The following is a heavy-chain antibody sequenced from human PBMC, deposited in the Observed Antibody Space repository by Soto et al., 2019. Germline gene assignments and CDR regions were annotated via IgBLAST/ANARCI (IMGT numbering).Heavy chain of an antibody. J-gene: IGHJ4*02. V-gene: IGHV4-30-4*01. CDR1: GGSISSGDYY. CDR2: IYYSGSA. Sequence: RSLTCTVSGGSISSGDYYWSWIRQPPGKGLEWIGYIYYSGSAYYNPSLKSRVTISVDTSKNQLSLKLSSVTAADTAVYYCARALGATSLLFDYWGQGTLVTV. D-gene: IGHD1-26*01. CDR3: ARALGATSLLFDY.